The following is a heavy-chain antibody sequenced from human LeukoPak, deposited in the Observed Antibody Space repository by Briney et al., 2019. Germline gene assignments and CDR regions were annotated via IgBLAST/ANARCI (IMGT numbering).Heavy chain of an antibody. D-gene: IGHD4-17*01. V-gene: IGHV4-59*01. CDR3: ARDAYGNYFDY. CDR2: IYYSGST. CDR1: GGSISSYY. J-gene: IGHJ4*02. Sequence: PSETLSLTCTVSGGSISSYYWSWIRQPPGKGLEWIGYIYYSGSTNYNPSLKSRVTISVDTSKNQFSLKLSSVTAADTALYYCARDAYGNYFDYWGQGTLVTVSS.